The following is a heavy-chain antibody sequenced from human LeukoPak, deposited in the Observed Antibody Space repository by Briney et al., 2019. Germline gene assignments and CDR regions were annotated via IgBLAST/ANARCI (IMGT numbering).Heavy chain of an antibody. Sequence: GGSLRLSCSASGFTFNNCGMHWVRQAPGMGLEWVAMISYDGNAKYYADSVRGRFAISRDNSKNTLYLEMNGLRAEDTAVYYCARQIGAAAANWFDPWGQGTLVTVSS. V-gene: IGHV3-30*03. CDR1: GFTFNNCG. CDR2: ISYDGNAK. D-gene: IGHD6-13*01. J-gene: IGHJ5*02. CDR3: ARQIGAAAANWFDP.